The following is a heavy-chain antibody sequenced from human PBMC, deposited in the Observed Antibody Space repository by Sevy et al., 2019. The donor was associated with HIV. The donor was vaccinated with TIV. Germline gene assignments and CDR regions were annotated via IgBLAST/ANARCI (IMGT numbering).Heavy chain of an antibody. CDR3: ARGPLAYPYYFDY. CDR2: ISYDGSNK. J-gene: IGHJ4*02. CDR1: GFTFSSYA. Sequence: GGSLRLSCAASGFTFSSYAMHWVRQAPGKGLEWVAVISYDGSNKYYADSVKGRFTISRDNSTNTLYLQMNSLRAEDTAVHYCARGPLAYPYYFDYWGQGTLVTVSS. V-gene: IGHV3-30-3*01.